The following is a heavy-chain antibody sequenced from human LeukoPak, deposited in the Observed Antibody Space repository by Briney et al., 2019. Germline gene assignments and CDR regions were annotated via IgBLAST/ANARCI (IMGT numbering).Heavy chain of an antibody. CDR1: GFTFSSYG. V-gene: IGHV3-30*02. Sequence: PGGSLRLSCAASGFTFSSYGMHWVRQAPGKGLEWVAFIRYDGTDKYYAGSVKGRFTISRDNSKNTLYLQRNSLRAEDTAVYYCAKLQLYYDILTGPLVDHWGQGTLVTVSS. D-gene: IGHD3-9*01. J-gene: IGHJ4*02. CDR2: IRYDGTDK. CDR3: AKLQLYYDILTGPLVDH.